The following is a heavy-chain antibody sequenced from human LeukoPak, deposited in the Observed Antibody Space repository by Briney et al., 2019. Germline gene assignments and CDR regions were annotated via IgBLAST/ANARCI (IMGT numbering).Heavy chain of an antibody. CDR3: ARERNWNKYFDY. V-gene: IGHV3-30*02. CDR1: GFVFSKYG. CDR2: IRSDGSET. D-gene: IGHD1-20*01. Sequence: GGSLRLSCAASGFVFSKYGMHWVRQAPGKGLEWVAFIRSDGSETYYADSVRGRFALSRDNSKTTLFLQMNSLRLEDTAVYYCARERNWNKYFDYWGQGTLVAV. J-gene: IGHJ4*02.